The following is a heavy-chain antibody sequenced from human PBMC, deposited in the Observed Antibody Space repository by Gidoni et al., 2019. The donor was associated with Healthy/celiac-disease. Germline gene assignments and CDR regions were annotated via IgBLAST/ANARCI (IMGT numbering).Heavy chain of an antibody. CDR3: ARDDRTAVALGVYYYYMDV. J-gene: IGHJ6*03. CDR2: ISSSSSYI. Sequence: EVQLVESGGGLVKPGGSLRLSCAASGFTFSSYSMNWVRQAPGKGLEWVSSISSSSSYIYYADSVKGRFTISRDNAKNSLYLQMNSLRAEDTAVYYCARDDRTAVALGVYYYYMDVWGKGTTVTVSS. D-gene: IGHD6-19*01. V-gene: IGHV3-21*01. CDR1: GFTFSSYS.